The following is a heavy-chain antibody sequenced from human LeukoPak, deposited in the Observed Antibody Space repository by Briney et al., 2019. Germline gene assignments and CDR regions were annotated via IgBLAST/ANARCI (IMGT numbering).Heavy chain of an antibody. CDR2: ISFDGSTT. D-gene: IGHD5-18*01. Sequence: GGSLRLSCSSSGLLFDNYAMHWVRQAPGKGLEWVGLISFDGSTTHYADSVRGGFTISRDNSKSILYLQMDSVTLEDTAVYYCASKLTRMMPGYRAQFYYAMDVWGQGTTVTVSS. CDR1: GLLFDNYA. J-gene: IGHJ6*02. CDR3: ASKLTRMMPGYRAQFYYAMDV. V-gene: IGHV3-30-3*01.